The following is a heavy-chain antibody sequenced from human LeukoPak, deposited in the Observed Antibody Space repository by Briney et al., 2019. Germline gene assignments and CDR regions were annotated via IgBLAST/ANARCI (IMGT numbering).Heavy chain of an antibody. V-gene: IGHV3-30-3*01. CDR2: ISYDGSNK. Sequence: VRSLRLSCAASGFTFSSYAMHWVRQAPGKGLEWVAVISYDGSNKYYADSVKGRFTISRDNSKNTLYLQMNSLRAEDTAVYYCARDELPAAIIGFDYWGQGTLVTVSS. CDR3: ARDELPAAIIGFDY. D-gene: IGHD2-2*01. J-gene: IGHJ4*02. CDR1: GFTFSSYA.